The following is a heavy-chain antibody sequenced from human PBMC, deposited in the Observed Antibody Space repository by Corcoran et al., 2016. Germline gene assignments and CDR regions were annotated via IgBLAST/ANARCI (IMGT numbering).Heavy chain of an antibody. Sequence: EVQLVQSGAEVKKPGESLEISCKGSGYSFTSYWIGWVRQMHGKGLEWMGIIYPGDSDTRYSPSFQGQVTISADKSISTAYLQWSVKASDTAMYYCSRQGRRGTTIRYYFDYWGQGTLVTVSS. CDR1: GYSFTSYW. V-gene: IGHV5-51*01. CDR2: IYPGDSDT. D-gene: IGHD3-3*02. CDR3: SRQGRRGTTIRYYFDY. J-gene: IGHJ4*02.